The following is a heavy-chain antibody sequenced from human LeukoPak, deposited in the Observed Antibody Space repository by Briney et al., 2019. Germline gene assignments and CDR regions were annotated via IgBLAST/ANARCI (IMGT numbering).Heavy chain of an antibody. V-gene: IGHV1-2*02. D-gene: IGHD2-15*01. J-gene: IGHJ4*02. CDR3: ARVQLQLRLNPFGY. CDR2: INPDSGGT. Sequence: GASVKVSCKASGYTFSGYYLYWVRQAPGQGLELMGWINPDSGGTNYAQKFQGRVTVTRDTSISTAYMELSRLRSDDTAVYYCARVQLQLRLNPFGYWGQGTLVTVSS. CDR1: GYTFSGYY.